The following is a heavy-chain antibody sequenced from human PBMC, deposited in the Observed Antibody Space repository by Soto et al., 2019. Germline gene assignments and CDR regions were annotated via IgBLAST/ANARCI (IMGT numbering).Heavy chain of an antibody. Sequence: ASVKVSCKASGFTFTSSAMQWVRQARGQSLEWIGWIVVGSGNTNYAQKLQERVTITRDMSTSTAYMELSSLRSEDTAVYYCAASPNDFWSGYSIYWGQGTLVTVSS. V-gene: IGHV1-58*02. J-gene: IGHJ4*02. CDR3: AASPNDFWSGYSIY. CDR1: GFTFTSSA. CDR2: IVVGSGNT. D-gene: IGHD3-3*01.